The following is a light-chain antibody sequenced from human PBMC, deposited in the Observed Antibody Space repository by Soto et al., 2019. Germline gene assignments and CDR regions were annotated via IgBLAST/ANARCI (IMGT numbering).Light chain of an antibody. J-gene: IGLJ2*01. CDR1: SSDLGNYNL. Sequence: QAVVAQPASVSASPGQSITISCTGISSDLGNYNLVSWYQQRPGKAPKLILYEDTKGPSGVSNRFSGSKSGNTASLTISGLQPEDEADYFCCSYAGSSSVVFGGGTKLTVL. V-gene: IGLV2-23*01. CDR2: EDT. CDR3: CSYAGSSSVV.